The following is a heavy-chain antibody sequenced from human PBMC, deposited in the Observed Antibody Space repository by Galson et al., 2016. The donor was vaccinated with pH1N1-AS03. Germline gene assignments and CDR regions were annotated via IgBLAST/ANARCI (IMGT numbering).Heavy chain of an antibody. CDR1: GYIFTGFY. V-gene: IGHV1-2*04. CDR2: INTDSGVT. CDR3: ARDPRGPCSSATCATTYYFGMDV. Sequence: SVKVSCKASGYIFTGFYVHWVRQAPGQGLEWMGWINTDSGVTNYAQKFEAWVTMTRDTSVSTAYMEVYGLKSDDTAVYYCARDPRGPCSSATCATTYYFGMDVWGQGTTVIVSS. J-gene: IGHJ6*02. D-gene: IGHD1-26*01.